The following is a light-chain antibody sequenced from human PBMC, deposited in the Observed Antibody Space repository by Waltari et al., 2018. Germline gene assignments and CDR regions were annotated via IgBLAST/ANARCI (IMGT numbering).Light chain of an antibody. Sequence: QSALTQPRSVSGSPGQSVPFSCTRTSNDVRGHNHVSWYQQSPGKAPTLMIYDVFNRPSGVPDRFSGSKSGNTASLTISGLQADDEADYYCCSYAGSYTVLFGGGTKLTVL. CDR2: DVF. J-gene: IGLJ2*01. CDR1: SNDVRGHNH. V-gene: IGLV2-11*01. CDR3: CSYAGSYTVL.